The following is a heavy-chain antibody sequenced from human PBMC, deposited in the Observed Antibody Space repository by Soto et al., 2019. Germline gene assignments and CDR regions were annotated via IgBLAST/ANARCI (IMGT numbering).Heavy chain of an antibody. CDR3: AIVVDFWSGYSYYYYYYMDV. Sequence: PGGSLRLSCAASGFTFSSYAMSWVRQAPGKGLEWVSAISGSGDSTYYADTVKGRFTISRDNSKNKQYLQMNSLRAEDTAVYYCAIVVDFWSGYSYYYYYYMDVWGKGTTVTVSS. V-gene: IGHV3-23*01. CDR2: ISGSGDST. J-gene: IGHJ6*03. CDR1: GFTFSSYA. D-gene: IGHD3-3*01.